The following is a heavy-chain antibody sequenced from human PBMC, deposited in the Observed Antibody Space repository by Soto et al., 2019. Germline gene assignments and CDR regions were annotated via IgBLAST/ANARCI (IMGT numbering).Heavy chain of an antibody. CDR1: GFTFSSYA. CDR3: ARDRGRRGIAARPHYYYGMDV. CDR2: ISYDGSNK. Sequence: PGGSLRLSCAASGFTFSSYAMHWVRQAPGKGLEWVAVISYDGSNKYYADSVKGRFTISRDNSKNTLYLQMNSLRAGDTAVYYCARDRGRRGIAARPHYYYGMDVWGQGTTVTVSS. D-gene: IGHD6-6*01. J-gene: IGHJ6*02. V-gene: IGHV3-30-3*01.